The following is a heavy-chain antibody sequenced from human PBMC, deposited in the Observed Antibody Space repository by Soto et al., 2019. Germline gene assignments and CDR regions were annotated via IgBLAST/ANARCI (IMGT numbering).Heavy chain of an antibody. J-gene: IGHJ3*02. V-gene: IGHV3-21*01. D-gene: IGHD6-19*01. Sequence: EVQLVESGGGLVKPGGSLRLSCAASGFTFSSYSMIWVRQAPGKGLEWVSCISTSSNYIFYGDSVKGRFTISRDNAKKSLYLQMNSLRAEHTAVYYCARDTGYSSGQVPESFDIWGQGTMVTVSS. CDR1: GFTFSSYS. CDR3: ARDTGYSSGQVPESFDI. CDR2: ISTSSNYI.